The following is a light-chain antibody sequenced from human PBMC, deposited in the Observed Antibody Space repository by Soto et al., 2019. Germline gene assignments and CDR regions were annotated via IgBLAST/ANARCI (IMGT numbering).Light chain of an antibody. J-gene: IGKJ1*01. V-gene: IGKV1-5*01. CDR3: QQYNNWPWT. CDR2: DAS. CDR1: RSISNW. Sequence: DIQMTQSPSTLSASVGDRVTITCRASRSISNWLAWYQQRPGIAPKLLIFDASILQSGVPSRFSGSGSGTEFTLTISSLQSEDFAVYYCQQYNNWPWTFGQGTKVDIK.